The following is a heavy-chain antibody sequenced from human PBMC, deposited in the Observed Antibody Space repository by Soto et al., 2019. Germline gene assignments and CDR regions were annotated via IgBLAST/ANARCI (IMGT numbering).Heavy chain of an antibody. J-gene: IGHJ4*02. CDR1: GGSMSEYF. D-gene: IGHD3-10*01. CDR3: ARDGYDGSGSPYPAY. V-gene: IGHV4-59*01. CDR2: IYYLGST. Sequence: LSLTCSVSGGSMSEYFWSWIRQSPGKGLEWIGYIYYLGSTDYNPSLKSRVTISVDTSKRQFSLRLTSVTAADTAVYYCARDGYDGSGSPYPAYWGPGTQVTAPQ.